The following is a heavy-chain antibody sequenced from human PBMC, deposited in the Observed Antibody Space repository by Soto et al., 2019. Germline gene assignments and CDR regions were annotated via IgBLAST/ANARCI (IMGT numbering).Heavy chain of an antibody. J-gene: IGHJ6*02. CDR1: GYTFTSYD. V-gene: IGHV1-8*01. Sequence: GASVMVSCKASGYTFTSYDINWVRQATGQGLEWMGRMNPNSGNTGYAQKFQGRVTMTRNTSISTAYMELSSLRSEDTAVYYCARVTVRGVIIRVYYYGMDVWGQGTTVTVSS. D-gene: IGHD3-10*01. CDR3: ARVTVRGVIIRVYYYGMDV. CDR2: MNPNSGNT.